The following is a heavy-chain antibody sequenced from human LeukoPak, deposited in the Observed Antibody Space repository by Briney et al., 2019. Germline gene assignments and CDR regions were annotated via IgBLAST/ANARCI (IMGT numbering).Heavy chain of an antibody. CDR3: AKLRGGYYYYYGMDV. V-gene: IGHV3-23*01. J-gene: IGHJ6*02. Sequence: GGSLRLSCAASGFTFSSYAMSWVRQAPGKGLEWVSAISGSGGSTYYADSVKGRFTISRDNSKNTLYLQVNSLRAEDTAVYYCAKLRGGYYYYYGMDVWGQGTTVTVSS. D-gene: IGHD2-15*01. CDR1: GFTFSSYA. CDR2: ISGSGGST.